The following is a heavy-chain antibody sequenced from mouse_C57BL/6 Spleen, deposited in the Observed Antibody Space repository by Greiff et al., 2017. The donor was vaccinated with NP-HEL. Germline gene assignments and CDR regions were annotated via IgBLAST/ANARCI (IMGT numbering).Heavy chain of an antibody. J-gene: IGHJ3*01. CDR3: ARDYGSSYSAWFAY. Sequence: VQLQQPGAELVKPGASVKLSCKASGYTFTSYWMHWVKQRPGRGLEWIGRIDLNSGGTKYNEKFKSKATLTVDKPSSTAYMQLSSLTSEDSAVYYCARDYGSSYSAWFAYWGQGTLVTVSA. CDR2: IDLNSGGT. CDR1: GYTFTSYW. D-gene: IGHD1-1*01. V-gene: IGHV1-72*01.